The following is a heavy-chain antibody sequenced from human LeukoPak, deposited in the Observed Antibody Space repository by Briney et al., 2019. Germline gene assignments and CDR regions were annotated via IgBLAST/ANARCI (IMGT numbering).Heavy chain of an antibody. J-gene: IGHJ4*02. V-gene: IGHV3-72*01. CDR1: GFTSSDHY. D-gene: IGHD1-26*01. Sequence: PGGSLRLSCAASGFTSSDHYIDWVRQAPGKGLEWVGRTRNKANSYTTEYAASVKGRFTISRDDLKNSLFLQMNSLMTEDTALYYCARARRGSYPSSDYWGQGTLVTVSS. CDR2: TRNKANSYTT. CDR3: ARARRGSYPSSDY.